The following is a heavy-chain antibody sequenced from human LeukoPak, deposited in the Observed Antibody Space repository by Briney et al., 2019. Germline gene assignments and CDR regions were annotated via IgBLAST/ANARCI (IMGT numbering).Heavy chain of an antibody. CDR1: GFTFSSYT. Sequence: GSLRLSCAASGFTFSSYTMTWVRQPPGKGLEWIGEINHSGSTNYNPSLKSRVTISVDTSKNQFSLKLSSVTAADTAVYYCARDNNWNYVRGFDYWGQGTLVTVSS. V-gene: IGHV4-34*01. CDR2: INHSGST. D-gene: IGHD1-7*01. CDR3: ARDNNWNYVRGFDY. J-gene: IGHJ4*02.